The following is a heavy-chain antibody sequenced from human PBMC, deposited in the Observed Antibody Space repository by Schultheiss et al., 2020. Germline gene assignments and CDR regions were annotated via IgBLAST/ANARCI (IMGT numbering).Heavy chain of an antibody. CDR2: INSDGSST. CDR3: ARADSGSYGFVDY. Sequence: GGSLRLSCAASGFTFSSYWMHWVRQAPGKGLVWVSRINSDGSSTSYADSVKGRFTISRDNAKNTLYLQMNSLRAEDTAVYYCARADSGSYGFVDYWGQGTLVTVSS. D-gene: IGHD1-26*01. CDR1: GFTFSSYW. V-gene: IGHV3-74*01. J-gene: IGHJ4*02.